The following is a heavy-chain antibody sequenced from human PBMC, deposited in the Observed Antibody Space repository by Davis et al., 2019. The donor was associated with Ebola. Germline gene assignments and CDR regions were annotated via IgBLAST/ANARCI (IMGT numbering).Heavy chain of an antibody. CDR2: IYWNDDK. J-gene: IGHJ5*02. V-gene: IGHV2-5*01. Sequence: SGPTLVKPTQTLTLTCTFSGFSLSTSGVGVGWIRQPPGKALEWLALIYWNDDKRYSPSLKSRLTITKDTSKNQVVLTMTNMDPVDTATYYCAHRSQYYDFWSGYYEGGWFDPWGQGTLVTVSS. D-gene: IGHD3-3*01. CDR1: GFSLSTSGVG. CDR3: AHRSQYYDFWSGYYEGGWFDP.